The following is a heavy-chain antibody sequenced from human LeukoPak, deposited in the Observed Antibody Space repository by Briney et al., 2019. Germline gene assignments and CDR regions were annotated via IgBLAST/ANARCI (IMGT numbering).Heavy chain of an antibody. D-gene: IGHD5-18*01. J-gene: IGHJ4*02. CDR1: GFTFSDYY. CDR3: AASGAWIQLWYPDY. CDR2: ISSSGSTI. Sequence: PGGSLRPSCAASGFTFSDYYMSWIRQAPGKGLEWVSYISSSGSTIYYADSVKGRFTISRDNAKNSLYLQMNSLRAEDTAVYYCAASGAWIQLWYPDYWGQGTLVTVSS. V-gene: IGHV3-11*04.